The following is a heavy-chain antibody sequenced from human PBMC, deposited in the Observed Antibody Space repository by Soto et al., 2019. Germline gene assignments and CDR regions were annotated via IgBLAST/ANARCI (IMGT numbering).Heavy chain of an antibody. J-gene: IGHJ6*02. V-gene: IGHV4-31*03. CDR1: GGSIGSGGYY. CDR2: IYYSGST. D-gene: IGHD4-17*01. CDR3: ARLGDYDYYYYGMDV. Sequence: PSETLSLTCTVSGGSIGSGGYYWSWIRQHPGKGLEWIGYIYYSGSTYYNPSLKSRVTISVDTSKNQFSLKLSSVTAADTAVYYCARLGDYDYYYYGMDVWGQGTTVTVSS.